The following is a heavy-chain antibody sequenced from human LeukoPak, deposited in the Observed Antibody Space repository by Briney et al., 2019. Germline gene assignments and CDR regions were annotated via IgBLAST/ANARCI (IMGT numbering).Heavy chain of an antibody. D-gene: IGHD3-3*01. J-gene: IGHJ4*02. CDR3: ARVEPIRLLVDY. CDR1: GFNFNAYS. Sequence: PGGSLRLSCAASGFNFNAYSMNWVHQTPGKGLEWVSSISASSRYIYYADSVKGRFTISRDNAKNSLFLQMNSLRPEDTAVYYCARVEPIRLLVDYWGQGTLVTVSS. CDR2: ISASSRYI. V-gene: IGHV3-21*01.